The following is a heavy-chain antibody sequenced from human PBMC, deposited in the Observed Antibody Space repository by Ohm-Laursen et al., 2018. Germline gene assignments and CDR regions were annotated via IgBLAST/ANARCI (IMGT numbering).Heavy chain of an antibody. CDR1: GFTFTYAW. CDR3: ASAYSYSTPHYLDY. J-gene: IGHJ4*02. Sequence: SLRLSCAAPGFTFTYAWMQWVRQAPGKGLEWVANIKQDGGQQYYVDSVKGRFTISRDNAKNSLYLQMNSLRAEDTAVYYCASAYSYSTPHYLDYWGQGTLVTVSS. V-gene: IGHV3-7*01. CDR2: IKQDGGQQ. D-gene: IGHD5-18*01.